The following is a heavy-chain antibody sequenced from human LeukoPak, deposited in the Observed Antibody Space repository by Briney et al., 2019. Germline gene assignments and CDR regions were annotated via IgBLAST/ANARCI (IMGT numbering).Heavy chain of an antibody. J-gene: IGHJ4*02. CDR3: ARGSNDYFPD. Sequence: TSETLSLTCTVSGGSFNRSGYYWSWIRQPPGKGLEWIGEINHSGSTNYNPSLKSRVTISVDTSKNQFSLKLSSVTAADTAVYYCARGSNDYFPDWGQGTLVTVSS. CDR1: GGSFNRSGYY. V-gene: IGHV4-34*01. CDR2: INHSGST. D-gene: IGHD5-12*01.